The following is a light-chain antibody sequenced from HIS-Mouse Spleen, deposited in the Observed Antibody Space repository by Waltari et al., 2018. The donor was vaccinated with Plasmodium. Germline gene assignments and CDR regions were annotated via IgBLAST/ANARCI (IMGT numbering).Light chain of an antibody. CDR3: QSADSSGTYWV. Sequence: SYELTQPPSVSVSPGQTARITCSGDALPKQYAYWYQQKPGQAPVLVIYKDSERPSGVPERFSGSSSGTTGTLTISGVQAEDDADYYCQSADSSGTYWVFGGGTKLTVL. CDR2: KDS. V-gene: IGLV3-25*03. CDR1: ALPKQY. J-gene: IGLJ3*02.